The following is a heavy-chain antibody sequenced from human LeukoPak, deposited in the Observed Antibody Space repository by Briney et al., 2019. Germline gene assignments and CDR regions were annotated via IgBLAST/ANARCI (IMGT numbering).Heavy chain of an antibody. V-gene: IGHV3-48*04. CDR2: INGNSNNV. J-gene: IGHJ4*02. Sequence: GGSLRLSCATSGITFSSYSLNWVRQAPGKGLEWISYINGNSNNVHYADSVKGRFTVSRDNAKNSLYLQMNSLRAEDTAVYYCARDFGTIVVVTAIVDWGQGTLVTVSS. CDR3: ARDFGTIVVVTAIVD. CDR1: GITFSSYS. D-gene: IGHD2-21*02.